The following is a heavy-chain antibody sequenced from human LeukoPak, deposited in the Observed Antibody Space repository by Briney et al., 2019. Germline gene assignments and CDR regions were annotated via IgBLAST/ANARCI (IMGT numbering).Heavy chain of an antibody. Sequence: GGSLRLSCAASGFTFSTYSMNWVRQAPGKGLEWVSYISSSSSTIYYADSVKGRFTISRDNAKNSLYLQMNSLRVEDTAVYYCAKDTTPPKAGFDPWGQGTLVTVSS. D-gene: IGHD1-14*01. CDR3: AKDTTPPKAGFDP. V-gene: IGHV3-48*01. CDR2: ISSSSSTI. J-gene: IGHJ5*02. CDR1: GFTFSTYS.